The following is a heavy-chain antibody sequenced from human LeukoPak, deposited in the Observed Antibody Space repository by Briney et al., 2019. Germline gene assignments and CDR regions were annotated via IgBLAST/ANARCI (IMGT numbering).Heavy chain of an antibody. CDR1: GFTFSDYY. CDR2: ISSSGSTI. V-gene: IGHV3-11*01. CDR3: ARQLSDFWGGYSLDY. J-gene: IGHJ4*02. Sequence: PGGSLRLSCAASGFTFSDYYMSWIRQAPGKGLEWVSYISSSGSTIYYADSVKGRFTISRDNAKNSLCLQMNSLRAEDTAVYYCARQLSDFWGGYSLDYWGQGTLVTVSS. D-gene: IGHD3-3*01.